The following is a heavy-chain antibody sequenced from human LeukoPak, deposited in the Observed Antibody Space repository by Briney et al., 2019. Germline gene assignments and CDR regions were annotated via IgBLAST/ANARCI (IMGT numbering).Heavy chain of an antibody. Sequence: PGGSLRLSCTVSGFTVSSNSWSWVRQAPGKGLEWVSAISGSGGSTYYADSVKGRFTISRDNSKNTLYLQMNSLRAEDTAVYYCAKGDTVTTVAFDIWGQGTMVTVSS. CDR3: AKGDTVTTVAFDI. CDR2: ISGSGGST. J-gene: IGHJ3*02. V-gene: IGHV3-23*01. CDR1: GFTVSSNS. D-gene: IGHD4-17*01.